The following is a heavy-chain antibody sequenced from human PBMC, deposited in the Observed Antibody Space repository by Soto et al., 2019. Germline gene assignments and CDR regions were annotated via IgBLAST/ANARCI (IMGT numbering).Heavy chain of an antibody. CDR2: ISGSGGST. V-gene: IGHV3-23*01. J-gene: IGHJ4*02. Sequence: EVQLLESGGGLVQPGGSLRLSCAASGFTFSSYAMSWFRQAPGKGLEWVSAISGSGGSTYYADSVKGRFTISRDNSKNTLYLQMNSLKAEDTAVYYCAKDSLKYQQLLFYYLEYWGQGTLVTVSS. CDR3: AKDSLKYQQLLFYYLEY. CDR1: GFTFSSYA. D-gene: IGHD2-2*01.